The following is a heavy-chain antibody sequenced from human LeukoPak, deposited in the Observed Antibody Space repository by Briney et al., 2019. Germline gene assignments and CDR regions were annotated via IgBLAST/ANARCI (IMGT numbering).Heavy chain of an antibody. CDR3: AREKYDSGSYLYGMDV. CDR2: IYSGGST. D-gene: IGHD3-10*01. CDR1: GFTVSSTY. Sequence: GGPLRLSCAASGFTVSSTYMNWVRQAPGKGLEWVSVIYSGGSTDYADSVKGRVTISRDNSKNTVYLQMNSLRAEDTAVYYCAREKYDSGSYLYGMDVWGQGTTVTVSS. J-gene: IGHJ6*02. V-gene: IGHV3-53*01.